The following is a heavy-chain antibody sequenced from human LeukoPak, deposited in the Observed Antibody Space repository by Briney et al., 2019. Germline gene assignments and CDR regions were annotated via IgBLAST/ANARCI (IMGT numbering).Heavy chain of an antibody. V-gene: IGHV4-4*07. CDR1: GGSISIYY. J-gene: IGHJ6*02. Sequence: SETLSLTCTAAGGSISIYYWSWIRQPAGKGLEWIGRIYNRGNTNYNPSLKSRVTMSVDTSKNQFSLKLRSVTAADTAVYYCAKDSGSLDVWGQGTTVTVSS. CDR3: AKDSGSLDV. CDR2: IYNRGNT. D-gene: IGHD3-10*01.